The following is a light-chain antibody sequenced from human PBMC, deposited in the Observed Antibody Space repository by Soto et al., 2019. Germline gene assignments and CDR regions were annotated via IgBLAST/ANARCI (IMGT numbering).Light chain of an antibody. Sequence: EIVLTQSPGTLSLSPGERATLFCRASQSVATSQLAWYQQKPGQAPRLLIGASSRATGVPDRFIASGSGTDFTLTISSLQSEDFAVYYCQQYNNWLWTFGQGTKVDIK. CDR1: QSVATSQ. CDR3: QQYNNWLWT. CDR2: GAS. V-gene: IGKV3-20*01. J-gene: IGKJ1*01.